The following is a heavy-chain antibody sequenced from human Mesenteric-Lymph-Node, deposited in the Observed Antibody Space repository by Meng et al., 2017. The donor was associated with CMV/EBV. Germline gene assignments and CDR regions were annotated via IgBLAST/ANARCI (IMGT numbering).Heavy chain of an antibody. D-gene: IGHD6-19*01. CDR1: FARSTRGVY. CDR2: IYWDDDK. V-gene: IGHV2-5*02. CDR3: ARGGAVAGTGAGAFDY. Sequence: FARSTRGVYVGWSRQPPGKALEWLACIYWDDDKRYSPSLKSRLTVTRDTSISTAYMELSSLRSEDAAVYYCARGGAVAGTGAGAFDYWGQGTLVTVSS. J-gene: IGHJ4*02.